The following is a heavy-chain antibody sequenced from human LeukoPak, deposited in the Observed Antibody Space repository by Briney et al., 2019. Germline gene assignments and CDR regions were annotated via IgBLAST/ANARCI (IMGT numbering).Heavy chain of an antibody. Sequence: GGSLRLSCAASGFTFSSYCMNWVRQPPGMGLEWVSYICSSSSTIYYADSVRVRFTISRDNAKNSLYLQMNSPRDADTDVYSCARAWSFDIWGRGTMVTVSS. CDR2: ICSSSSTI. CDR1: GFTFSSYC. J-gene: IGHJ3*02. CDR3: ARAWSFDI. V-gene: IGHV3-48*02. D-gene: IGHD2-15*01.